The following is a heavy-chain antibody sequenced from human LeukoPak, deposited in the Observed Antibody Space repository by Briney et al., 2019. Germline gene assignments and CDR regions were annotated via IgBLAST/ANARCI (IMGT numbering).Heavy chain of an antibody. J-gene: IGHJ4*02. D-gene: IGHD2-15*01. Sequence: GESLKISCKGSGYRFTSDWIGWVRQMPGKGLVWMGIIYPGDSDTRYSPSFQGQVTISADKSVNTAYLQWSSLKASDTAMYYCARLSGRVVCSAGSCYIDSWGQGTLITVSS. CDR3: ARLSGRVVCSAGSCYIDS. CDR1: GYRFTSDW. V-gene: IGHV5-51*01. CDR2: IYPGDSDT.